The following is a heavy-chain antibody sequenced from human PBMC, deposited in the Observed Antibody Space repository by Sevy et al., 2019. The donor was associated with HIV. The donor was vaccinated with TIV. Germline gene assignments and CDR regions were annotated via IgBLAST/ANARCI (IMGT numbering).Heavy chain of an antibody. D-gene: IGHD3-10*01. Sequence: GGSLRLSCAASGFTFSSYWMTWVRQAPGKGLEWVANIKQDMSEKYDADSVKGRFTISRDNARNALYLQMESLRAEDTAVYYCARAQQVTMRVVIVGLYFDFWGQGTLVTVSS. CDR1: GFTFSSYW. J-gene: IGHJ4*02. CDR2: IKQDMSEK. CDR3: ARAQQVTMRVVIVGLYFDF. V-gene: IGHV3-7*01.